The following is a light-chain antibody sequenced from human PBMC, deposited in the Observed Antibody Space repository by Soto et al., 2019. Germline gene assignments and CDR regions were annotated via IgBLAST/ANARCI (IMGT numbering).Light chain of an antibody. V-gene: IGKV1-5*01. CDR3: QQLNSYPVS. CDR1: QSISSW. Sequence: PMSQAVNTLSSSFTDRVTITYRASQSISSWLAWYQQKPGKAPKLLIYAASTLQSGVPSRFSGSGSGTDFTLTISSLQPEDFTTYYCQQLNSYPVSFGRGTKVEI. CDR2: AAS. J-gene: IGKJ4*01.